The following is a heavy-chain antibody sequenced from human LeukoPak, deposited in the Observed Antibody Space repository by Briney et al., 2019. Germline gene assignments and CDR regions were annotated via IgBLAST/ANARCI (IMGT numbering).Heavy chain of an antibody. CDR1: GFTFSTYA. V-gene: IGHV3-21*01. CDR2: ISSSSSYI. J-gene: IGHJ3*02. D-gene: IGHD2-15*01. Sequence: GGSLRLSCVASGFTFSTYAMNWVRQAPGKGLEWVSSISSSSSYIYYADSVKGRFTISRDNAKNSLYLQMNSLRAEDTAVYYCARVTVVAANAFDIWGQGTMVTVSS. CDR3: ARVTVVAANAFDI.